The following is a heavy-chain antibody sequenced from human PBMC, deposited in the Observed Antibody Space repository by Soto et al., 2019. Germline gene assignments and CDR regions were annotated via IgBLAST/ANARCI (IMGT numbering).Heavy chain of an antibody. CDR1: GFTLSDNW. V-gene: IGHV3-74*03. J-gene: IGHJ4*02. CDR2: TNSDGSSV. CDR3: VRAPEQRPFDY. D-gene: IGHD6-25*01. Sequence: EVQLVESGGGLVQPGGSLRLSCAASGFTLSDNWIHWVRRVPGKGLVWVSRTNSDGSSVTYADSVKGRFTLSRDNAKYTWFLQMDSLIVEDTAMYYCVRAPEQRPFDYWGQGTLVTVSS.